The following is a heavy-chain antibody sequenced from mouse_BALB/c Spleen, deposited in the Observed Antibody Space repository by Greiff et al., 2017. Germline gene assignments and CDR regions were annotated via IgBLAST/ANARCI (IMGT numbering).Heavy chain of an antibody. V-gene: IGHV2-9-2*01. CDR2: IWTGGGT. CDR3: VSGNYPYWYFDV. J-gene: IGHJ1*01. CDR1: GFSLTSYD. D-gene: IGHD2-1*01. Sequence: QVQLKQSGPGLVAPSQSLSITCTVSGFSLTSYDISWIRQPPGKGLEWLGVIWTGGGTNYNSAFMSRLSISKDNSKSQVFLKMNSLQTDDTAIYYCVSGNYPYWYFDVWGAGTTVTVSS.